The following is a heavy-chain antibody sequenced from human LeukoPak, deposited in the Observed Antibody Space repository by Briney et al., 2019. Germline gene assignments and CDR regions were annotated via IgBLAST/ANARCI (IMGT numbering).Heavy chain of an antibody. CDR2: INPNSGGT. V-gene: IGHV1-2*02. CDR3: ARGGQLPPHPYYYYYMDV. J-gene: IGHJ6*03. D-gene: IGHD2-2*01. CDR1: GYTFTGYY. Sequence: ASVKVSCKASGYTFTGYYMHWVRQAPGQGLEWMGWINPNSGGTNYAQKFQGRVTMTRDTSISTAYMELSRLRSDDTAVYYCARGGQLPPHPYYYYYMDVWGKGTTVTVSS.